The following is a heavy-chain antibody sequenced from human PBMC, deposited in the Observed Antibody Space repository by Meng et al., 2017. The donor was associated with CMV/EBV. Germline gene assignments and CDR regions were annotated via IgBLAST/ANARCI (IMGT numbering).Heavy chain of an antibody. CDR2: IYSGGST. CDR1: FTVSSNY. D-gene: IGHD5-18*01. Sequence: FTVSSNYMSWVRQAPGKGLEGVSVIYSGGSTYYADSVKGRFTISRDNSKNTLYLQMNSLRAEDTAVYYCARDSGWGYSYGSNWYFDLWGRGTLVTVSS. J-gene: IGHJ2*01. V-gene: IGHV3-66*02. CDR3: ARDSGWGYSYGSNWYFDL.